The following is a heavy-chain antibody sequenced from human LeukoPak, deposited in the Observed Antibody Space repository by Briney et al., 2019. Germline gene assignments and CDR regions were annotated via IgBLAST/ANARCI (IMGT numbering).Heavy chain of an antibody. CDR3: ASVRNPGDRFDY. D-gene: IGHD3-10*01. J-gene: IGHJ4*02. CDR1: GYTFTSYY. CDR2: INPSGGST. Sequence: ASVKVSCKASGYTFTSYYMHWVRQAPGQGLEWMGIINPSGGSTSYAQKFQGRVTMTRDTSTSTVYMELSSLRSEDTAVYYCASVRNPGDRFDYWGQGTLVTVSS. V-gene: IGHV1-46*01.